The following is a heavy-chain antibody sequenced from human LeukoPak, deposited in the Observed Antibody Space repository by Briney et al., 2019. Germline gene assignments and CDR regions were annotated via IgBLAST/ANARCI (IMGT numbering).Heavy chain of an antibody. J-gene: IGHJ5*02. D-gene: IGHD2-21*01. CDR3: ARAISPSDNWFDP. CDR2: INSDGSST. V-gene: IGHV3-74*01. Sequence: FTXXXXWMHWVRQAPGKGLVWVSRINSDGSSTSYADSVKGRSTISRDNAKNTLYLQMNSLRAEDTAVYYCARAISPSDNWFDPWGQGTLVTVSS. CDR1: FTXXXXW.